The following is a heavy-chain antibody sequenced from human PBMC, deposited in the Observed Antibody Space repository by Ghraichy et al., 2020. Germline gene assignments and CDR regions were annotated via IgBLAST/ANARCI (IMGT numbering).Heavy chain of an antibody. CDR3: ARHPGGSGSYH. D-gene: IGHD3-10*01. Sequence: SQTSSLTCAVYGGSFSGYYWSWIRQPPGKGLEWIGEINHSGSTNYNPSLKSRVTISVDTSKNQFSLKLSSVTAADTAVYYCARHPGGSGSYHWGQGTLVTVSS. CDR2: INHSGST. V-gene: IGHV4-34*01. CDR1: GGSFSGYY. J-gene: IGHJ4*02.